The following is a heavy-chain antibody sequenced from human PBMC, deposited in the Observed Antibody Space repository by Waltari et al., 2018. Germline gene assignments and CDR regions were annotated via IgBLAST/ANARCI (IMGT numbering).Heavy chain of an antibody. D-gene: IGHD3-16*01. J-gene: IGHJ4*02. CDR2: IYYSGSS. V-gene: IGHV4-39*07. CDR1: YWPIISRSYY. CDR3: ARVLIRTSGLNFDS. Sequence: QQESGPSLVKPSETLSLTCTVSYWPIISRSYYWGWIRLAPGKGLEWIGHIYYSGSSYHNPSLKRRITMSVDSSKNQFSLTLSSVTAADTAVYYCARVLIRTSGLNFDSWGQGSLVTVSS.